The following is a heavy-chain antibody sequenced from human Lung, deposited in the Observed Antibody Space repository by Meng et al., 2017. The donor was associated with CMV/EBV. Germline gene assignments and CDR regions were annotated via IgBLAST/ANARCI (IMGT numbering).Heavy chain of an antibody. CDR3: AKELGNGMDV. CDR2: ISLKGSST. V-gene: IGHV3-11*04. J-gene: IGHJ6*02. D-gene: IGHD7-27*01. Sequence: GGSLRLSCAASGVTFSDYYVNWVRQPPGEGLEWVSYISLKGSSTSFSDPVKGRFTISIDNVNKSVFLQMKGLRAEDTAVYYCAKELGNGMDVWGQGPAVTVSS. CDR1: GVTFSDYY.